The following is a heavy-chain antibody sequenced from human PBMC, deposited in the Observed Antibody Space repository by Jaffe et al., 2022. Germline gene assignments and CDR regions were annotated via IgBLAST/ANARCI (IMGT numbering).Heavy chain of an antibody. V-gene: IGHV4-34*02. J-gene: IGHJ4*02. CDR2: INHSGST. D-gene: IGHD6-13*01. CDR3: ARLYSSSWSNFDY. CDR1: GGSFSGYY. Sequence: QVQLQQWGAGLLKPSETLSLTCVVYGGSFSGYYWSWIRQPPGKGLEWIGEINHSGSTNYNPSLKSRVTISADTSKNQFSLNLSSVTAADTAVYYCARLYSSSWSNFDYWGQGILVTVSS.